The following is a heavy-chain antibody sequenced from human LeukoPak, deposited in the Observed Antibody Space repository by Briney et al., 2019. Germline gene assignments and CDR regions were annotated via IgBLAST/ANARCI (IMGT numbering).Heavy chain of an antibody. J-gene: IGHJ4*02. D-gene: IGHD2-2*03. CDR3: ARATRSGYCSSTSCYPFDY. V-gene: IGHV3-53*01. CDR1: GFTVSSNH. CDR2: FYSGGDT. Sequence: GGSLRLSCAVSGFTVSSNHMSWVRQAPGKGLEWVSVFYSGGDTHYADSVKGRFTISRDNSKNTLYLQMNSLRAEDTAVYYCARATRSGYCSSTSCYPFDYWGQGTLVTVSS.